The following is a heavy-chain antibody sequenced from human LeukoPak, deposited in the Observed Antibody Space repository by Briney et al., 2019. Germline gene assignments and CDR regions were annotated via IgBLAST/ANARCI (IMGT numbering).Heavy chain of an antibody. CDR3: AKDWIPYNRVFDCFDF. Sequence: GGSLRLSCATSGFTFNIFAMTWVRQAPGRGLKWASTIGGGDTYYSNSVKGRFTISRDDSKNTVYLQMNSLRAEDTAVYYCAKDWIPYNRVFDCFDFWGQGTLVTVSS. D-gene: IGHD2-21*01. V-gene: IGHV3-23*01. CDR1: GFTFNIFA. CDR2: IGGGDT. J-gene: IGHJ4*02.